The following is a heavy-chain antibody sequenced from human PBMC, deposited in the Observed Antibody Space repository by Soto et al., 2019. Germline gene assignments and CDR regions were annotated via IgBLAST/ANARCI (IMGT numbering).Heavy chain of an antibody. CDR1: GFTFSSYA. V-gene: IGHV3-23*01. CDR2: ISGSGGST. J-gene: IGHJ6*03. Sequence: GGSLRLSCAASGFTFSSYAMSWVRQAPGKGLEWVSAISGSGGSTNYADSVKGRFTISRDNSKNTLYLQMNSLRAEDTAVYYCAKGVRGVKDYYYYMDVWGKGTTVTVSS. D-gene: IGHD3-10*01. CDR3: AKGVRGVKDYYYYMDV.